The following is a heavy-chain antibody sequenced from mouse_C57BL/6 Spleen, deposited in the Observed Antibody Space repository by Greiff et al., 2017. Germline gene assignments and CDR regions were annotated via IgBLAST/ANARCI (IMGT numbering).Heavy chain of an antibody. CDR1: GYTFTSYW. Sequence: QVQLQQPGAELVKPGASVKMSCKASGYTFTSYWITWVKQRPGQGLEWIGDIYPGSGSTNYNEKFKSKATLTVDTASSTAYMQLSSLTSEDSAVYYCAVFYGSRWYFDVWGTGTTVTVSS. J-gene: IGHJ1*03. CDR2: IYPGSGST. CDR3: AVFYGSRWYFDV. D-gene: IGHD1-1*01. V-gene: IGHV1-55*01.